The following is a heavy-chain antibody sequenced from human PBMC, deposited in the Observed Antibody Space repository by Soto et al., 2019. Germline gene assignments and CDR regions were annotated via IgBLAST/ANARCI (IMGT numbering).Heavy chain of an antibody. CDR3: ARGLFLGY. V-gene: IGHV3-74*01. D-gene: IGHD3-3*01. CDR2: INEDESNT. J-gene: IGHJ4*02. Sequence: EVPLVESGGGLVQPGGSLRLSCATSGFTFSNYWMHWVRQAPGKVPVWVSRINEDESNTNYADSVKGRFTISRVNAKNTLYLQMNRLRAEFTAVYSCARGLFLGYWGQGSRVTVSS. CDR1: GFTFSNYW.